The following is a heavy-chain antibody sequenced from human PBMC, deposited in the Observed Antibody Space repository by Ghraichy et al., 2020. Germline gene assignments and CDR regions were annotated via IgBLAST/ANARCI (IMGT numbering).Heavy chain of an antibody. CDR1: GFTFSSYW. J-gene: IGHJ6*02. V-gene: IGHV3-74*01. Sequence: GGSLRLSCAASGFTFSSYWMHWVRQGPGKGLVWVSGINSDGISTNYADSVKGRFTISRDNAKNTLYLHMNGLRGEDTAVYYCAKSMSGVMYVWGHGTTVTVSS. CDR3: AKSMSGVMYV. CDR2: INSDGIST. D-gene: IGHD3-10*01.